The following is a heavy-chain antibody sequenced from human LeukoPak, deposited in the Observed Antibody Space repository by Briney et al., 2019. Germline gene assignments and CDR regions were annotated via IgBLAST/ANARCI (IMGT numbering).Heavy chain of an antibody. CDR1: GFTFDDYG. CDR2: INWNGGST. J-gene: IGHJ6*03. Sequence: GGSLRLSXAASGFTFDDYGMSWVRQAPGKGLEWVSGINWNGGSTGYADSVKGRFTISRDNAKNSLYLQMNSLRAEDTALYYCARALGRYYYYYMDVWGKGTTVTVSS. D-gene: IGHD1-26*01. V-gene: IGHV3-20*04. CDR3: ARALGRYYYYYMDV.